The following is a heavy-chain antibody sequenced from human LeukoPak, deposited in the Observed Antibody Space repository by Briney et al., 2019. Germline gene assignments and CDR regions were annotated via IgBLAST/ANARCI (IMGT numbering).Heavy chain of an antibody. J-gene: IGHJ6*02. Sequence: GGSLRLSCAASGFTFSSYGMHWVRQAPGKGLEWVAVIWYDGSNKYYADSVKGRFTISRDNSKNTLYLQMNSLRAEDTAVYYCARAGYYDILTGSLYYYYYGMDVWGQGTTVTVSS. CDR2: IWYDGSNK. V-gene: IGHV3-33*01. D-gene: IGHD3-9*01. CDR3: ARAGYYDILTGSLYYYYYGMDV. CDR1: GFTFSSYG.